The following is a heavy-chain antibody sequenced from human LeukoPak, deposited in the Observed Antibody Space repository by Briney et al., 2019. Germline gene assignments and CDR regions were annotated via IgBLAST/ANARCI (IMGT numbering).Heavy chain of an antibody. V-gene: IGHV3-23*01. CDR3: AKGLIYSNRVMNDAFDI. J-gene: IGHJ3*02. CDR1: GFTFSSYA. D-gene: IGHD6-13*01. CDR2: ISGSGGST. Sequence: GGSLRLSCAASGFTFSSYAMSWVRQAPGKGLEWVSAISGSGGSTYYADSVKGRFTISRDISKNTLYLQMNSLRAEDTAVYYCAKGLIYSNRVMNDAFDIWGQGTMVTVSS.